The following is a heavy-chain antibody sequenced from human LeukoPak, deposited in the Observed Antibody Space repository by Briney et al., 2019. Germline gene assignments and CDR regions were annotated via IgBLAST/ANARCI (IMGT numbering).Heavy chain of an antibody. Sequence: PSETLSLTCTVSGGSISSGSYYWSWLRQPAGKGLEWIGRIYTSGSTNYNPSLKSRVTISVDTSKNQFSLKLSSVTAADTAVYYCARDLLWGYDYWGQGTLVTVSS. V-gene: IGHV4-61*02. CDR2: IYTSGST. D-gene: IGHD3-10*01. CDR1: GGSISSGSYY. CDR3: ARDLLWGYDY. J-gene: IGHJ4*02.